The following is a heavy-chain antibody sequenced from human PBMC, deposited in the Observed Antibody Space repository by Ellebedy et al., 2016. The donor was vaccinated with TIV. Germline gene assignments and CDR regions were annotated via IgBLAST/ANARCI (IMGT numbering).Heavy chain of an antibody. Sequence: MPSETLSLTCAVKGGSFNGYFWSWIRQSPGKGLEWLGEINPSGTANYNPSLKSRVTMSVDTSKNQFSLNLSSVTAADPAVYYCARDPALPRGRFDTWGQGTLVTVSS. CDR3: ARDPALPRGRFDT. J-gene: IGHJ5*02. CDR2: INPSGTA. V-gene: IGHV4-34*01. CDR1: GGSFNGYF.